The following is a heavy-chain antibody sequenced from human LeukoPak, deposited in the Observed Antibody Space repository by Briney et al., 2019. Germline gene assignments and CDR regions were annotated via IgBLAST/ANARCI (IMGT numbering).Heavy chain of an antibody. CDR1: GFTFSNDW. J-gene: IGHJ6*04. Sequence: PGGSLRLSCAASGFTFSNDWMHWVRQAPGKGLVWVSRINGGGSTINYADSVKGRFTISRDNAKNTLFLQMDSLRAEDTAVYYCARMNMGDAVWGKGTTVTASS. D-gene: IGHD4/OR15-4a*01. V-gene: IGHV3-74*01. CDR2: INGGGSTI. CDR3: ARMNMGDAV.